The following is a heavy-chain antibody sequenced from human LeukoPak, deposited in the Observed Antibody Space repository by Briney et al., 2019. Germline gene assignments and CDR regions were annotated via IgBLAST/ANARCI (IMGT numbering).Heavy chain of an antibody. Sequence: GGALRLSCAASGFTVSINYMSWVRQAPGKGVECVSVIYSSGGTSYADSVKGRFTISRDNSKNTLSLQMNSLRAEDTAVYYCATFYGSGKGGAFDIWGQGTMVTVSS. D-gene: IGHD3-10*01. J-gene: IGHJ3*02. CDR1: GFTVSINY. CDR2: IYSSGGT. CDR3: ATFYGSGKGGAFDI. V-gene: IGHV3-53*01.